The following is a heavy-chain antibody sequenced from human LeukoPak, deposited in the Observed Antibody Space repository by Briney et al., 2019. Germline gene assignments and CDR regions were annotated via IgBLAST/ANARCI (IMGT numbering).Heavy chain of an antibody. CDR1: GGSISSGSYY. CDR2: IYTSGST. Sequence: SEALSLTCTVSGGSISSGSYYWSWIRQPAGKGLEWIGRIYTSGSTNYNPSLKSRVTISVDTSKNQFSLKLSSVTAADTAVYYCAGTVVVPAAMKTWFDPWGQGTLVTVSS. J-gene: IGHJ5*02. V-gene: IGHV4-61*02. D-gene: IGHD2-2*01. CDR3: AGTVVVPAAMKTWFDP.